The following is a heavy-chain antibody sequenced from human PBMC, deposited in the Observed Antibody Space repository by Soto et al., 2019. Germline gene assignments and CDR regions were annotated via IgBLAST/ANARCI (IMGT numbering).Heavy chain of an antibody. CDR1: GYGFTDYY. CDR2: INPSTKAT. V-gene: IGHV1-46*01. CDR3: SACVTSDCYFYY. D-gene: IGHD3-10*01. Sequence: QVQVVQSGAEVKKSGASVKLSCKASGYGFTDYYIHWERQAPGHGLEWLGVINPSTKATTYGQKLQGRVTMTWDTSTSTVYMEVTNLTSEDTAVYFCSACVTSDCYFYYWGQGALVTVSS. J-gene: IGHJ4*02.